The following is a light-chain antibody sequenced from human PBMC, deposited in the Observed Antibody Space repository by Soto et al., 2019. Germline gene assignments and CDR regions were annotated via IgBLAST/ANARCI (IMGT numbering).Light chain of an antibody. CDR2: GAS. CDR1: QGVSSSY. CDR3: QQYNNWPSWT. J-gene: IGKJ1*01. V-gene: IGKV3-15*01. Sequence: EIVLTQSPGTLSLSPGERATLSCRASQGVSSSYLAWYQQKPGQAPRLLIYGASTRATVIPAGFSGSGSGTEFTLTISSLQSEDFAVYYCQQYNNWPSWTFGQGTKVDIK.